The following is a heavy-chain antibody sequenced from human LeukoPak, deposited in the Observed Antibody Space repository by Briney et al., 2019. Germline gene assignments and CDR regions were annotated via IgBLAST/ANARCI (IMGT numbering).Heavy chain of an antibody. Sequence: SETLSLTCAVYGGSFSGYYWSWIRQPPGKGLEWTGEINLGGSTNYNPSLKSRVTISVDTTSVTAADTAVYYCARGLVTGFRYYYYYGMDVWGQGTTVTVSS. CDR2: INLGGST. CDR3: ARGLVTGFRYYYYYGMDV. V-gene: IGHV4-34*01. J-gene: IGHJ6*02. D-gene: IGHD3-9*01. CDR1: GGSFSGYY.